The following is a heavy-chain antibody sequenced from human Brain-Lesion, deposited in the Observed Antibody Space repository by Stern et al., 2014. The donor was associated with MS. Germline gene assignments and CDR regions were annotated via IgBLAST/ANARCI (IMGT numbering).Heavy chain of an antibody. CDR2: IFNSGST. CDR3: ARGRVVPGFQYYATDV. V-gene: IGHV4-61*02. D-gene: IGHD2-2*01. J-gene: IGHJ6*02. CDR1: GGSISSGGYY. Sequence: QVQLVESGPGLVKPSQTLSLSCTVSGGSISSGGYYWSWIRQPAGKGLEWIGRIFNSGSTSHNPSLKSRVTLSIDTAKKQFSLRLTSMTAADTAVYYCARGRVVPGFQYYATDVWGQGTTVIVSS.